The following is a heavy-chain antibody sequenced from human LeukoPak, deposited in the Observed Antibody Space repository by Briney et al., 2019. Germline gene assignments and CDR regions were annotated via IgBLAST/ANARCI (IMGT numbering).Heavy chain of an antibody. Sequence: PSETLSLTCAVSGGSISSSNWWSWVRQPPGKGLEWIGEIYHSGSTNYNPSLKSRDTISVDKSKNQFSLKLSSVTAADTAVYYCARDREVGWAFDYWGQGTLVTVSS. CDR2: IYHSGST. V-gene: IGHV4-4*02. CDR1: GGSISSSNW. CDR3: ARDREVGWAFDY. D-gene: IGHD1-26*01. J-gene: IGHJ4*02.